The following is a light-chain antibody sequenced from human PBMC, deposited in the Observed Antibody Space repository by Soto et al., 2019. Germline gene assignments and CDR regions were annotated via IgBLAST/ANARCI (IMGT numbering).Light chain of an antibody. J-gene: IGLJ1*01. Sequence: QSALTQPASVSGSPGQSITISCTGTSSDVGGYKSASWYQQHPGKAPKLLIYNISNRPSGIFDRFSSSWSGATASLTISGLQADDEADYYCSSYTSSSTYVFGTGTKLTVL. V-gene: IGLV2-14*03. CDR3: SSYTSSSTYV. CDR1: SSDVGGYKS. CDR2: NIS.